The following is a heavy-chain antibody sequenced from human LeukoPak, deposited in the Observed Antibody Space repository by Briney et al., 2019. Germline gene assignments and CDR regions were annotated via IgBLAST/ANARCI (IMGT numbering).Heavy chain of an antibody. Sequence: ASVKVSCKASGYTYTSYYMHWVRQAPGQGLEWMGIINPSGGSTSYAQKFQGRVTMTRDTSTSTVYMELSSLRSEDTAVYYCARGLRITIFGVAIQHYFDYWGQGTLVTVSS. CDR3: ARGLRITIFGVAIQHYFDY. CDR1: GYTYTSYY. D-gene: IGHD3-3*01. V-gene: IGHV1-46*03. J-gene: IGHJ4*02. CDR2: INPSGGST.